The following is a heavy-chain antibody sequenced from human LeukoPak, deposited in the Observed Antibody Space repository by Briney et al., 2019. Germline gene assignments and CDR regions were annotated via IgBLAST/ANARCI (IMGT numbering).Heavy chain of an antibody. D-gene: IGHD2-2*01. CDR2: ISAYNGDT. CDR1: GYTFTGYY. V-gene: IGHV1-18*04. J-gene: IGHJ4*02. CDR3: ARDHSSSSQLLDY. Sequence: GASVKVSCKASGYTFTGYYMHWVRQAPGQGLEWMGWISAYNGDTNYAQKFQGRFTMTTDTSTNTAYIELRSLRSDDTAVYYCARDHSSSSQLLDYWGQGTLVTVSS.